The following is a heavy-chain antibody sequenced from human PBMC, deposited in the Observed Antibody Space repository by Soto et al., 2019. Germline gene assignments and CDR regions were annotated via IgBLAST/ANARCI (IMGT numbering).Heavy chain of an antibody. CDR1: GFSLSTSGVG. CDR3: AHSEKPSPWFGVTGGNDAFDI. CDR2: IYWDDDK. D-gene: IGHD3-10*01. V-gene: IGHV2-5*02. Sequence: QITLKESGPTLVKPTQTLTLTCTFSGFSLSTSGVGVGWIRQPPGKALEWLALIYWDDDKRYSPSLKSRLTITKDTSKHQVVLTMTNMDPVDTATYYCAHSEKPSPWFGVTGGNDAFDIWGQGTMVTVSS. J-gene: IGHJ3*02.